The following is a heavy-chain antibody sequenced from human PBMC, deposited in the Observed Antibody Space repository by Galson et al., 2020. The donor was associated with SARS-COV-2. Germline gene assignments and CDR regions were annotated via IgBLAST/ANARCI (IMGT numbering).Heavy chain of an antibody. V-gene: IGHV3-30*04. J-gene: IGHJ4*02. CDR3: ARVGGGVAFSRSYYLSY. D-gene: IGHD3-22*01. CDR2: VSYEGRLR. Sequence: GGSPKLPFVGPGFTFNNCALTWVRPAPGKGLQWVALVSYEGRLRYHADSAKARFTIARDTSKGTVYLQMNSLRADDTAVYYCARVGGGVAFSRSYYLSYWGQGALVTVSS. CDR1: GFTFNNCA.